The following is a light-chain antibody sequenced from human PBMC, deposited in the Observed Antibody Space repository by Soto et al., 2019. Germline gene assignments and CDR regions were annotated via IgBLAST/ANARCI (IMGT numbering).Light chain of an antibody. CDR1: NSDVGSYNL. CDR2: EGS. Sequence: QSVLTQPASVSGSPGQSITISCTGTNSDVGSYNLVSWYQQHPGKAPKLMIYEGSKRPSGVSNRFSGSRSGNTASLTISGLQAEDEADYYCCSYAGGRTVFGGGTKLTVL. CDR3: CSYAGGRTV. V-gene: IGLV2-23*01. J-gene: IGLJ3*02.